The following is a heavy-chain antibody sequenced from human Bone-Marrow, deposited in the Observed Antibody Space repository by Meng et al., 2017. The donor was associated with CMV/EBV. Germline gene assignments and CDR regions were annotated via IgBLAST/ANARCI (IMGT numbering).Heavy chain of an antibody. J-gene: IGHJ6*02. CDR2: ISSSGTYT. D-gene: IGHD1-26*01. CDR3: GRALVGGTGGTDV. Sequence: GESLKISCAASGFSFSSYRMNWVRQAPGKGLEWVSAISSSGTYTYYADSVKGRFTISRDNAKKSLYLQMNSRRAGDMSVYYCGRALVGGTGGTDVWGQGTTVTVSS. CDR1: GFSFSSYR. V-gene: IGHV3-21*01.